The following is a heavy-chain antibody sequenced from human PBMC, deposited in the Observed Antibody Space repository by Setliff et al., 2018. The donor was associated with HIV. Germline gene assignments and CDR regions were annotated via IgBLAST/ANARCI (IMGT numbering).Heavy chain of an antibody. V-gene: IGHV1-2*02. J-gene: IGHJ4*02. CDR2: INPNSGGT. CDR3: ARGAFVVIPTARHDFDY. CDR1: GYTFTGYY. D-gene: IGHD2-2*01. Sequence: ASVKVSCKTSGYTFTGYYMHWVRQAPGQGLEWMGWINPNSGGTNYAQKFQGRVTMTRDTSISTAYMELRRLRSDDTAVYYCARGAFVVIPTARHDFDYWGQGALVTVSS.